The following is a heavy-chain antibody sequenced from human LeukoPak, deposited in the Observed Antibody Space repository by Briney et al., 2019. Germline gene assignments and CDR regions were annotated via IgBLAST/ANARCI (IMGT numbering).Heavy chain of an antibody. V-gene: IGHV4-39*01. CDR2: IYYSGST. D-gene: IGHD3-22*01. Sequence: SETLSLTCTVSGGSISSSSYYWGWIRQPPGKGLEWIGSIYYSGSTYYNPSLKSRVTISVDTSKNQFSLKLSSVTAADTAVYYCARHSGYHYARDAFDIWGQGTMVTVSS. CDR1: GGSISSSSYY. CDR3: ARHSGYHYARDAFDI. J-gene: IGHJ3*02.